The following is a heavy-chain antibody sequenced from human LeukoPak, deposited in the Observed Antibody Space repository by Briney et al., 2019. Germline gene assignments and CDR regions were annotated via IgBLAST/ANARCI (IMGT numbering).Heavy chain of an antibody. Sequence: PGGSLRLSCAASGFTFSSYGMHWVRQAPGKGLEWVAFIRYDGSNKYYADSVKGRFTISRDNSKNTLYLQMNSLRAEDTAVYYCARAFIILGDANSVPATDYFDYWGQGTLVTVSS. CDR2: IRYDGSNK. V-gene: IGHV3-30*02. CDR1: GFTFSSYG. CDR3: ARAFIILGDANSVPATDYFDY. D-gene: IGHD5/OR15-5a*01. J-gene: IGHJ4*02.